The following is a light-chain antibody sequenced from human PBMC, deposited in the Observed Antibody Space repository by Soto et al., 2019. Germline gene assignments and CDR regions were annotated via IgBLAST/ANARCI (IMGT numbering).Light chain of an antibody. V-gene: IGKV1-39*01. CDR1: QSISSY. CDR2: AAS. J-gene: IGKJ1*01. CDR3: QQSYSTPWT. Sequence: DIQMTQSPSSLSASVGERVTITCRASQSISSYLNWYQQKPGKAPKLLIYAASSLQSGVPSRFSGSGSGTDVTLTISSLQPEDFATYYCQQSYSTPWTFGQGTKVEIK.